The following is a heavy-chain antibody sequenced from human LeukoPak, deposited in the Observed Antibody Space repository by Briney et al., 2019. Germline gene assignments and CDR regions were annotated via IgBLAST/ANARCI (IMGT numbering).Heavy chain of an antibody. J-gene: IGHJ4*02. CDR3: ARSVSGYDPRDFDY. V-gene: IGHV4-34*01. D-gene: IGHD5-12*01. CDR2: INHSGST. Sequence: PSETLSLTCAVYGGSFSGYYWSWIRQPPGKGLEWIGEINHSGSTNYNPSLKRRVTISVDTSKNQFSLKLSSVTAADTAVYYCARSVSGYDPRDFDYWGQGTLVTVSS. CDR1: GGSFSGYY.